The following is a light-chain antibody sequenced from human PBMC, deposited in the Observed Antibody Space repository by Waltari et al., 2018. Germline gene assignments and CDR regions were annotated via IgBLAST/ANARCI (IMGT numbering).Light chain of an antibody. Sequence: SYELTQPPSVSVSPGQTARITCSGDKLGDKYTCWYQQKPGQSPVLVISQDTKRPSGFPERCSGSNSGNTATLTISGTQATDEADYYCQAWDSITVVFGGGTKLTVL. CDR3: QAWDSITVV. CDR2: QDT. J-gene: IGLJ2*01. CDR1: KLGDKY. V-gene: IGLV3-1*01.